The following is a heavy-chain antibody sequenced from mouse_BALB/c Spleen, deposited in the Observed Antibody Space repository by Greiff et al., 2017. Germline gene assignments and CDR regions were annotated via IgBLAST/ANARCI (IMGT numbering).Heavy chain of an antibody. CDR2: IDPANGNT. J-gene: IGHJ3*01. CDR3: ARLTGTRPY. V-gene: IGHV14-3*02. D-gene: IGHD4-1*01. CDR1: GFNIKDTY. Sequence: VHVKQSGAELVKPGASVKLSCTASGFNIKDTYMHWVKQRPEQGLEWIGRIDPANGNTKYDPKFQGKATITADTSSNTAYLQLSSLTSEDTAVYYCARLTGTRPYWGQGTLVTVSA.